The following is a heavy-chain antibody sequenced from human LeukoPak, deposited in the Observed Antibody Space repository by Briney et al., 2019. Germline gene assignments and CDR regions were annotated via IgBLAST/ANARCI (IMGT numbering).Heavy chain of an antibody. CDR3: ARGGAALLKQQLAAYSDY. Sequence: ASVKVSCKASGYTFTGYYTHWVRQAPGQGLEWMGWINPNSGGTNYAQKFQGRVTMTRDTSISTAYMELSRLRSDDTAVYYCARGGAALLKQQLAAYSDYWGQGTLVTVSS. CDR2: INPNSGGT. D-gene: IGHD6-13*01. CDR1: GYTFTGYY. V-gene: IGHV1-2*02. J-gene: IGHJ4*02.